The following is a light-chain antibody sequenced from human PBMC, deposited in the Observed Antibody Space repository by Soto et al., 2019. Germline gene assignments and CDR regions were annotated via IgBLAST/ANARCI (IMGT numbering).Light chain of an antibody. J-gene: IGKJ4*01. CDR3: QQRSNWPPELT. Sequence: DIVFTQSPATLSLSPGETATLSCRASQSVSSYLAWYQQKPGQAPRLLIYEASNRATGIPARFSGSGAGTDGTLTSSSREPEDFAVDYCQQRSNWPPELTCGGGTKVEIK. CDR2: EAS. CDR1: QSVSSY. V-gene: IGKV3-11*01.